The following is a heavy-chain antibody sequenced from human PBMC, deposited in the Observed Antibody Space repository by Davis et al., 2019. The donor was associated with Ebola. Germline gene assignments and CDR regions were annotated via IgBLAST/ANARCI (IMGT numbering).Heavy chain of an antibody. J-gene: IGHJ4*02. CDR2: IYYSGSI. CDR3: ARSAPFDFWSGYYN. V-gene: IGHV4-39*07. Sequence: MPSDTLSLTCTVPGGSISSSSYYWGWIRQPPGKGLEWIGRIYYSGSIYYNPSLKSRVTISVDTSKNQFSLKLSSVTAADTAVYYCARSAPFDFWSGYYNWVQGTLVTVSS. CDR1: GGSISSSSYY. D-gene: IGHD3-3*01.